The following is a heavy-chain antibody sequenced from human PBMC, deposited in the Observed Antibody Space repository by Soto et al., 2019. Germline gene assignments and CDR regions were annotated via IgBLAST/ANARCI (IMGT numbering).Heavy chain of an antibody. V-gene: IGHV3-23*01. J-gene: IGHJ2*01. CDR3: ARVSGTITIFGVLIPTHWYFDL. D-gene: IGHD3-3*01. Sequence: GGSLRLSSAASGFSFSCYAMSWVRQAPGKGLDRVSAISDRGGVTHYADSVKGRFTVSRDDSKNTLYLQMNSLRAEDTAIYYCARVSGTITIFGVLIPTHWYFDLWGRGSLVTVSS. CDR2: ISDRGGVT. CDR1: GFSFSCYA.